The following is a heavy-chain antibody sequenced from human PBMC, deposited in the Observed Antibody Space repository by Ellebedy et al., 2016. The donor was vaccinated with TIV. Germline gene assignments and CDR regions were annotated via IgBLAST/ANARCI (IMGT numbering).Heavy chain of an antibody. V-gene: IGHV3-48*04. Sequence: PGGSLRLSCAPSGFTFSNSGMSWVRQVPGKGLEWISYITGGSTAIYYADPVKGRFNISRDNDKNSLYLQMNSLGAEDTAVYYCTRDRWPHYADCWGQGTLVTVSS. CDR2: ITGGSTAI. CDR1: GFTFSNSG. D-gene: IGHD5-24*01. CDR3: TRDRWPHYADC. J-gene: IGHJ4*02.